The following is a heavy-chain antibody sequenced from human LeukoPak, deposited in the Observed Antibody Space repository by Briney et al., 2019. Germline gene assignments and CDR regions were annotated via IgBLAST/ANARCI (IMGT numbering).Heavy chain of an antibody. CDR2: INPNSGGT. J-gene: IGHJ4*02. D-gene: IGHD2-15*01. V-gene: IGHV1-2*06. Sequence: ASVKVSCKASGGTFSSYAISWVRQAPGQGLEWMGRINPNSGGTNYAQKFQGRVTMTRDTSISTAYMELSRLRSDDTAVYYCARDRRYCSGGSCYSFDYWGQGTPVTVSS. CDR1: GGTFSSYA. CDR3: ARDRRYCSGGSCYSFDY.